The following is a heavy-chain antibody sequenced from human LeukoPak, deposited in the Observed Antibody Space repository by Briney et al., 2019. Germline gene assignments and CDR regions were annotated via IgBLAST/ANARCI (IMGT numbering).Heavy chain of an antibody. Sequence: PGGSLRLSCAASGFTFSDYEMNWVRQAPGKGLEWVSYISRSGRKIYYADSVKGRFTISRDNAKNSLYLQMNSLRADDTAIYYCARGPRDPTEYCSRGTCSPTYELWGLGTLVTVSS. CDR1: GFTFSDYE. CDR2: ISRSGRKI. J-gene: IGHJ4*02. V-gene: IGHV3-48*03. D-gene: IGHD2-15*01. CDR3: ARGPRDPTEYCSRGTCSPTYEL.